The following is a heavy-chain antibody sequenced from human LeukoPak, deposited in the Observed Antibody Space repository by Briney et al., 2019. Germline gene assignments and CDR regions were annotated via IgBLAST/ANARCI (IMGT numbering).Heavy chain of an antibody. Sequence: SETLSLTCTVSGGSISSGGYCWSWIRQHPGKGLEWIGYIYYSGSTYYNPSLKSRVTISVDTSKNQFSLKLSSVTAADTAVYYCARVGEAMVRGVISYYFDYWGQGTLVTVSS. CDR3: ARVGEAMVRGVISYYFDY. CDR1: GGSISSGGYC. D-gene: IGHD3-10*01. V-gene: IGHV4-31*03. J-gene: IGHJ4*02. CDR2: IYYSGST.